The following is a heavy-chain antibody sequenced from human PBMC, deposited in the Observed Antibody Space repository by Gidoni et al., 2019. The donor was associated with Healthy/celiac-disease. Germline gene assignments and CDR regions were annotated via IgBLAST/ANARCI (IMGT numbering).Heavy chain of an antibody. Sequence: QVQLVQSGAEVKNHASSVKVSCKASGGTFSSYAISWVRQAPGQGPEWMGGIITLFGTANYAQKFQGRVTITADESTSTAYMELSSLISEETAVYYCATYIAAAGPLLRYWGQGTLVTVSS. D-gene: IGHD6-13*01. CDR1: GGTFSSYA. V-gene: IGHV1-69*01. CDR3: ATYIAAAGPLLRY. J-gene: IGHJ4*02. CDR2: IITLFGTA.